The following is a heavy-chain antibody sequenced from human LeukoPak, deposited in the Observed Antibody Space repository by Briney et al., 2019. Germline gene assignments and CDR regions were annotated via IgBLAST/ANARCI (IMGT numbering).Heavy chain of an antibody. V-gene: IGHV3-23*01. Sequence: GGSLRLSCAASRLTFSNYAMSWVRQAPGQGLQWVSVISGTGGNTYYADSVKGRFTISRDDSKSTLYLQMNSLRAEDTAVYYCARAGLSYDDSSGYYSAYWGQGTLVTVSS. D-gene: IGHD3-22*01. CDR2: ISGTGGNT. J-gene: IGHJ4*02. CDR3: ARAGLSYDDSSGYYSAY. CDR1: RLTFSNYA.